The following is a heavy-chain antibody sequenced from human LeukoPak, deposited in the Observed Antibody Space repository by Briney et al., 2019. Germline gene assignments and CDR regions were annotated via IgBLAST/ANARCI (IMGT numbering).Heavy chain of an antibody. V-gene: IGHV3-7*01. CDR1: GFTFSRYW. J-gene: IGHJ3*02. Sequence: GGSLRLSCEASGFTFSRYWLNWVRQPPGKGLEWVSNINPDGGARYYMDSAKGTFTTSRDNTKNTRYLRMNSLRDENTALYYCAGWGIYAIWGQGTTVTVS. CDR2: INPDGGAR. CDR3: AGWGIYAI. D-gene: IGHD3-16*01.